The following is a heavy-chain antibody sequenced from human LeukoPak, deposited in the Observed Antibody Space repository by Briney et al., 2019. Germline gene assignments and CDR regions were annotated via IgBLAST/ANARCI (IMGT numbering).Heavy chain of an antibody. CDR2: TNSGGTST. CDR3: AKQSYARSLGE. CDR1: GFHLSDFS. Sequence: GGSLRLSCATSGFHLSDFSMSWVRQAPGKGLDWISTTNSGGTSTYYAESVKGRFTISRDNSKNTLYLQMSSLRVEDTAVYYCAKQSYARSLGEGGPGTLVSVSS. J-gene: IGHJ4*02. V-gene: IGHV3-23*01. D-gene: IGHD2-8*01.